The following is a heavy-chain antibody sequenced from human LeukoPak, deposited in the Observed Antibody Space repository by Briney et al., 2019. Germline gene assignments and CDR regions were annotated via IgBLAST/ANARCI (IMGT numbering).Heavy chain of an antibody. V-gene: IGHV3-21*01. CDR2: ISSSSSYI. CDR1: GFTFSSYS. D-gene: IGHD5-24*01. Sequence: GGSLRLSCAASGFTFSSYSMNWVRQAPGKGLEWVSSISSSSSYIYYADSVKGRFTITRDNAKNSLSLRMNSLRAEDTAVYYCASHTASEMATPTPDFDYWGQGTLVTVSS. CDR3: ASHTASEMATPTPDFDY. J-gene: IGHJ4*02.